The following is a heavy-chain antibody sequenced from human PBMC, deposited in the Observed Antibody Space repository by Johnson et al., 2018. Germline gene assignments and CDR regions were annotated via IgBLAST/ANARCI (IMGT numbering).Heavy chain of an antibody. Sequence: QLVESGGGLVQPGRSLRLSCAASGFNFDEHAMHWVRQAPGKGLEWVAGINWNSVSIGYGDSVKGRFTISRDNAKNSLYLQMNSLRAEDTASYYCTKGGAGAFDSWGQGTMVTVSS. CDR3: TKGGAGAFDS. V-gene: IGHV3-9*01. CDR1: GFNFDEHA. J-gene: IGHJ3*02. D-gene: IGHD6-19*01. CDR2: INWNSVSI.